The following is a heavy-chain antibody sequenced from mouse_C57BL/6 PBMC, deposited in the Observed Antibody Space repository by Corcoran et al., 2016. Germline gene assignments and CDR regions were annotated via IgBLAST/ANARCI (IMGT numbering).Heavy chain of an antibody. CDR2: IHPNYGTT. V-gene: IGHV1-39*01. J-gene: IGHJ3*01. Sequence: EFQLQQSGPELVKPVASVKISCTASGYSFTDYNMNWVKQSNGKSLEWIGVIHPNYGTTSYNQKFKGKSTLTVDQSSSTAYMQLNSLTSEDSAVYYCAISGSPRCAYWGQGTLVTVSA. D-gene: IGHD3-2*02. CDR3: AISGSPRCAY. CDR1: GYSFTDYN.